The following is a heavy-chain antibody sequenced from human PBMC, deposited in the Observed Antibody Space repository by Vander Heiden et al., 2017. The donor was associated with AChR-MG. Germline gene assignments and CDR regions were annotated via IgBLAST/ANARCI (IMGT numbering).Heavy chain of an antibody. CDR2: INHSGST. J-gene: IGHJ4*02. D-gene: IGHD3-10*01. CDR1: GGSFSGYY. V-gene: IGHV4-34*01. Sequence: QVQLQQWGAGLLKPSETLSLTCAVYGGSFSGYYWSWIRQPPGKGLEWIGEINHSGSTNYNPSLKSRVTISVDTSKNQFSLKLSSVTAADTAVYYCARGQDYYGSGSYYDDYWCQGTLVTVSS. CDR3: ARGQDYYGSGSYYDDY.